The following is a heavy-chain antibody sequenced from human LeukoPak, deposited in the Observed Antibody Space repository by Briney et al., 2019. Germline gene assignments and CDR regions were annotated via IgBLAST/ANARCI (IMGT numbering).Heavy chain of an antibody. CDR1: GYTFTGYY. Sequence: ASVKVSCKASGYTFTGYYMHWVRQAPGQGLEWMGWINPNSGGTNYAQKFQGRLTMTRDTSISTAYMELSRLRSDDTAVYYCARDQLGNYYDSSGYSKWGQGTLVTVSS. CDR2: INPNSGGT. D-gene: IGHD3-22*01. J-gene: IGHJ4*02. V-gene: IGHV1-2*02. CDR3: ARDQLGNYYDSSGYSK.